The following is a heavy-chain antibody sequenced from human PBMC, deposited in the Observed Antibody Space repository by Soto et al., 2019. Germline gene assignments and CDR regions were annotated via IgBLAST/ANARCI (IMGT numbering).Heavy chain of an antibody. CDR1: GGYISSGGYY. CDR3: ARAHYYNYGMDV. CDR2: IYYSGIT. J-gene: IGHJ6*02. V-gene: IGHV4-31*03. Sequence: QVQLQESGPGLVKPLQTLSLTCTVSGGYISSGGYYWSWIRQHPGKGLEWIGYIYYSGITYYNPSLKSRVNISEDTSMNQFSLKLSSVTAADTAVYYCARAHYYNYGMDVWGQGTTVTVSS.